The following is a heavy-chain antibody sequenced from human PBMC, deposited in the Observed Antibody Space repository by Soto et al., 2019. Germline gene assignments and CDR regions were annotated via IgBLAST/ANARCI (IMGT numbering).Heavy chain of an antibody. D-gene: IGHD3-10*01. CDR1: GGSVSSGSYY. Sequence: SETLSLTCTVSGGSVSSGSYYWSWIRQPPGKGLEWIGYIYYSGSTNYNPSLKSRVTISVDTSKNQFSLYLNSVSAADTAVYYCAREGKVRGNIDYSGQGTLVTVSS. J-gene: IGHJ4*02. CDR2: IYYSGST. CDR3: AREGKVRGNIDY. V-gene: IGHV4-61*01.